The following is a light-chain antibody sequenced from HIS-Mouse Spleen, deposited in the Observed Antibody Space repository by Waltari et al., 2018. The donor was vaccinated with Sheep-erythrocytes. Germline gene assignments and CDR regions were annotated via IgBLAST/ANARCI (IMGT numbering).Light chain of an antibody. CDR3: QAWDSSTVV. J-gene: IGLJ2*01. Sequence: SYELTQPPSVSVSPGQTASIPCSGDKLGAKYACGYQQTPGQSPVLVSYQDSKRPSGIPERFSGSNSGNTATLTISGTQAMDEADYYCQAWDSSTVVFGGGTKLTVL. CDR1: KLGAKY. V-gene: IGLV3-1*01. CDR2: QDS.